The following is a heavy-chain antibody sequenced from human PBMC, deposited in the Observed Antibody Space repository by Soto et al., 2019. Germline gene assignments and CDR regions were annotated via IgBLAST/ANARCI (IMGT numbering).Heavy chain of an antibody. CDR2: IYRGGST. J-gene: IGHJ6*03. D-gene: IGHD6-19*01. CDR1: EFTVSSNY. V-gene: IGHV3-66*01. CDR3: AREGAYSSLGWSSDNCDMNV. Sequence: EVQLVESGGALVRPGGSLRLSCAVSEFTVSSNYIDWVRQAPGQGLEWSSLIYRGGSTYYAFSVKGGFTISRDNSKDTVYLHMNSLRAEDTAVYYCAREGAYSSLGWSSDNCDMNVWGKGTTVTVSS.